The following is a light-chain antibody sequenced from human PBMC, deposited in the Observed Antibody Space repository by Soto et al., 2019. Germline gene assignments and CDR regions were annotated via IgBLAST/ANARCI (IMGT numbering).Light chain of an antibody. CDR1: QSVSSSY. CDR3: QQYGSSPYA. V-gene: IGKV3-20*01. Sequence: EIVLTQSPGTLSLSPGERATLSCRASQSVSSSYLAWYQQKPGQAPRLLIYGASSRATGIPDRFSGSGSGTEFTLTINRLEPEDFAVVYCQQYGSSPYAFGQGTKLEIK. CDR2: GAS. J-gene: IGKJ2*01.